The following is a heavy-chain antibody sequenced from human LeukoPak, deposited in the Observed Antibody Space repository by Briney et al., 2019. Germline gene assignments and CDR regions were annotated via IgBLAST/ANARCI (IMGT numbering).Heavy chain of an antibody. J-gene: IGHJ4*02. D-gene: IGHD3-16*01. CDR2: INPTGGST. V-gene: IGHV1-46*01. CDR1: GYTFTSYY. CDR3: ARAYTGHYIGGFDY. Sequence: GASVKVSCKASGYTFTSYYMHWVRQAPGQGLEWMGLINPTGGSTGYAQKFQGRVTITRNTSISTAYMELSSLRSEDTAVYYCARAYTGHYIGGFDYWGQGTLVTVSS.